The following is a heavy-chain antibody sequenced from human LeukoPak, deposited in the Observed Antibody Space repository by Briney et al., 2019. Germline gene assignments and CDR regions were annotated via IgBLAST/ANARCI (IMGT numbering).Heavy chain of an antibody. D-gene: IGHD6-13*01. J-gene: IGHJ4*02. V-gene: IGHV3-23*01. CDR3: AKAKYSSSYIPDY. CDR1: GFTFSSYA. CDR2: LSGSGGST. Sequence: PGGSLRLSCAASGFTFSSYAMSWVRQAPGKGLEWVSTLSGSGGSTYYADSVKGRFTISRDNSKNTLYLQMNSLRAEDTAVYYCAKAKYSSSYIPDYWGQGTLVTVSS.